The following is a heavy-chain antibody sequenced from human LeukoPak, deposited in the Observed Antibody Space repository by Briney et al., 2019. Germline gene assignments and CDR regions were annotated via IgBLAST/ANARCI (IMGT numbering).Heavy chain of an antibody. CDR3: VRDQDEDRGSTTFDR. D-gene: IGHD1-26*01. CDR2: IRFTGSYI. J-gene: IGHJ4*02. CDR1: GFTFSSYS. V-gene: IGHV3-21*04. Sequence: PGGSLRLSCAASGFTFSSYSMNWVRRAPGRGLEWVSSIRFTGSYIYYADSVKGRFTISRDNAKNLLYLQMNSLRAGDTAIYYCVRDQDEDRGSTTFDRWGQGTLVTVSS.